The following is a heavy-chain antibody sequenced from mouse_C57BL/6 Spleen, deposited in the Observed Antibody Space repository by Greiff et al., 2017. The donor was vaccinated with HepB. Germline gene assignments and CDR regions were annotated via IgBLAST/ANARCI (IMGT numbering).Heavy chain of an antibody. CDR1: GYTFTDYY. Sequence: EVQLQQSGPELVKPGASVKISCKASGYTFTDYYMNWVKQSHGKSLEWIGDINPNNGGTSYNQKFKGKATVTVDKSSSTAYMERRSLTSEDSAVYYCARSDHGSSYKAMDYWGQGTSVTVSS. J-gene: IGHJ4*01. D-gene: IGHD1-1*01. CDR2: INPNNGGT. CDR3: ARSDHGSSYKAMDY. V-gene: IGHV1-26*01.